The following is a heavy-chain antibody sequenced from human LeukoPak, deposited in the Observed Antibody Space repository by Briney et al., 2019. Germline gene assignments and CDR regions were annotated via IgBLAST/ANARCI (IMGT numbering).Heavy chain of an antibody. Sequence: EASVKVSCKASGGTFSSYAISWVRQAPGQGLEWMGGIIPIFGTANYAQKFQGRVTITADESTSTAYMELSSLRSEDTAVFYCARETYCSSTSCLKYFDYWGQGTLVTVSS. V-gene: IGHV1-69*13. CDR1: GGTFSSYA. J-gene: IGHJ4*02. CDR3: ARETYCSSTSCLKYFDY. CDR2: IIPIFGTA. D-gene: IGHD2-2*01.